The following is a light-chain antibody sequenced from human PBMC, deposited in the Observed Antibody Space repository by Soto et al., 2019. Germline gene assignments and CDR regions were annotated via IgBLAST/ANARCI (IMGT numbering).Light chain of an antibody. CDR2: SAS. CDR1: QGINNY. Sequence: DIQLTQSPSFLSASVGDRVTITCRASQGINNYLAWYQQKLGTAPTLLIYSASTLESGVPSRFSGSGSGTEFTLTISSLQPEDSATDYVQQLNSVPPLYAFGQGTKLEIK. V-gene: IGKV1-9*01. J-gene: IGKJ2*01. CDR3: QQLNSVPPLYA.